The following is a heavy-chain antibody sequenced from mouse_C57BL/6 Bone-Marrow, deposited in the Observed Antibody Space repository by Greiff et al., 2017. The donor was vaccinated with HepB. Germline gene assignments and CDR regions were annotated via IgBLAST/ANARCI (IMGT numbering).Heavy chain of an antibody. Sequence: QVQLQQPGAELVMPGASVKLSCKASGYTFTSYWMHWVKQRPGQGLEWIGEIDPSDSYTNYNQKFKGKSTLTVDKSSSTAYMQLSSLTSEDSAVYYCASYYDGSSYNYYAMDYWGQGTSVTVSS. J-gene: IGHJ4*01. V-gene: IGHV1-69*01. CDR2: IDPSDSYT. CDR1: GYTFTSYW. CDR3: ASYYDGSSYNYYAMDY. D-gene: IGHD1-1*01.